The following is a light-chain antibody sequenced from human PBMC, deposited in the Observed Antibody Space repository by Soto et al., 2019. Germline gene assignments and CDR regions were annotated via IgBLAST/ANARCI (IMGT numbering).Light chain of an antibody. J-gene: IGKJ1*01. CDR2: DGS. CDR1: QSISSW. CDR3: QQYNTYSPRT. V-gene: IGKV1-5*01. Sequence: DIQMTQSPSTLSASVGDRVTITCRASQSISSWLAWYQQRPGKAPKLLIYDGSSLESGVPSRFSGSGSGTEFTLTISSLQPDDFATYYCQQYNTYSPRTFGQGTRVEIK.